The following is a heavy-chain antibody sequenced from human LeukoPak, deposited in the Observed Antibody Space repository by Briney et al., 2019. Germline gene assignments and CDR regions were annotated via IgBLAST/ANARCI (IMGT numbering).Heavy chain of an antibody. CDR3: TKAHTYYYDSSGCGPGY. Sequence: GGSLRLSCAASGSTVSSNYMSWVRQAPGKGLEWVAVISYEGSNKYYADSVKGRFTISRDNSKSTLYLQMNSLRAEDTAVYHCTKAHTYYYDSSGCGPGYWGQGTLVTVSS. D-gene: IGHD3-22*01. CDR2: ISYEGSNK. CDR1: GSTVSSNY. V-gene: IGHV3-30*18. J-gene: IGHJ4*02.